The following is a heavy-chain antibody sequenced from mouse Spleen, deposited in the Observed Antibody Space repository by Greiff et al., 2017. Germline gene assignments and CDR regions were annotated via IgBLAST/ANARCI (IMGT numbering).Heavy chain of an antibody. Sequence: QVQLQQSGAELARPGASVKMSCKASGYTFTSYTMHWVKQRPGQGLEWIGYINPSSGYTNYNQKFKDKATLTADKSSSTAYMQLSSLTSEDSAVYYCATHYYGSSYGAMDYWGQGTSVTVSS. CDR3: ATHYYGSSYGAMDY. D-gene: IGHD1-1*01. V-gene: IGHV1-4*01. J-gene: IGHJ4*01. CDR2: INPSSGYT. CDR1: GYTFTSYT.